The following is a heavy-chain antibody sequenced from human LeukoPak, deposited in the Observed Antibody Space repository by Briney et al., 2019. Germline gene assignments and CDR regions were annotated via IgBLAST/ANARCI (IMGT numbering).Heavy chain of an antibody. CDR1: GGSISSYY. J-gene: IGHJ3*02. CDR3: ARANGGNGRYAFDI. Sequence: PSETLSLTCTVSGGSISSYYWSWIRQPPGKGLEWIGYIYYSGSTNYNPSLKSRVTISVDTSKNQFSLKLSSVTAADTAVYYCARANGGNGRYAFDIWGQGTMVTVSS. V-gene: IGHV4-59*01. CDR2: IYYSGST. D-gene: IGHD4-23*01.